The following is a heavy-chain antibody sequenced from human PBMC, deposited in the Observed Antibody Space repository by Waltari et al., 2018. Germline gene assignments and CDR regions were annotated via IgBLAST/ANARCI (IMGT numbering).Heavy chain of an antibody. V-gene: IGHV3-23*01. CDR1: GFTFSSYA. D-gene: IGHD3-22*01. Sequence: EVQLLESGGGLVQPGGSLRLSCAASGFTFSSYAMSWVRQAPGKGLEWVSAISGSGGSTYYAASVNGRFTISRDNSKNTLYLQMNSLRAEDTAVYYCANSLYYYDSSGYPFDYWGQGTLVTVSS. CDR3: ANSLYYYDSSGYPFDY. J-gene: IGHJ4*02. CDR2: ISGSGGST.